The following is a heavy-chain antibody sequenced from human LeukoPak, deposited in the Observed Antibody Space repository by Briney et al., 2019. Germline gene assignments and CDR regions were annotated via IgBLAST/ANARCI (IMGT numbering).Heavy chain of an antibody. CDR3: ARVTVPPNAFDI. D-gene: IGHD4-17*01. CDR2: ISSSSSYI. Sequence: TGGSLRLXCAASGFTFSSYSMNWVRLAPGKGLESVSSISSSSSYIYYADSVKGRFTISRDNAKNSLYLQMNSLRAEDTAVYYCARVTVPPNAFDIWGQGTMVTVSS. J-gene: IGHJ3*02. V-gene: IGHV3-21*01. CDR1: GFTFSSYS.